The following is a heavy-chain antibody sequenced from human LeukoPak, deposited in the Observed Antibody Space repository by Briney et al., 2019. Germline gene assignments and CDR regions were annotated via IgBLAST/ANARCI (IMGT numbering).Heavy chain of an antibody. CDR3: ATQGYYDSSGYYF. V-gene: IGHV3-21*01. CDR2: ISSSSSYI. J-gene: IGHJ4*02. D-gene: IGHD3-22*01. Sequence: GGSLRLSCAASGFTFSSYSMNLVRQAPGKGLEWVSSISSSSSYIYYADSVKGRFTISRDNAKNSLYLQMNSLRAEDTAVYYCATQGYYDSSGYYFWGQGTLVTVSS. CDR1: GFTFSSYS.